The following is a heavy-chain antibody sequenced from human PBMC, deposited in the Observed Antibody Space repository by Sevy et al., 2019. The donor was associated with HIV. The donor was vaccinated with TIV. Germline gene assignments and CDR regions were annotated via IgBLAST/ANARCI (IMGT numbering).Heavy chain of an antibody. D-gene: IGHD3-22*01. CDR2: ISGSGGST. J-gene: IGHJ6*02. CDR3: ASTYYYDSSAYYYNYYYGMDV. Sequence: GWSLRLSCAASGFTFSSYAMSWVRQAPGKGLEWVSAISGSGGSTYYADSVKGRFTISRDNSKNTLYLQMNSLRAEDTAVYYCASTYYYDSSAYYYNYYYGMDVWGQGTTVTVSS. CDR1: GFTFSSYA. V-gene: IGHV3-23*01.